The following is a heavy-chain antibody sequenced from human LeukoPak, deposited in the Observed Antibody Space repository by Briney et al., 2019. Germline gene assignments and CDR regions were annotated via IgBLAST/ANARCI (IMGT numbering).Heavy chain of an antibody. CDR3: AKSDGSPWYYYYYMDV. Sequence: PGGSLRLSCAASGFTFNNYGMSWVRQAPGKGLEWVSVISGSGAITYYADSVKGRFTISRDNSRNTLHLQMNSLRAEDTAVYYCAKSDGSPWYYYYYMDVWGKGTTVTVSS. J-gene: IGHJ6*03. CDR2: ISGSGAIT. V-gene: IGHV3-23*01. D-gene: IGHD5-24*01. CDR1: GFTFNNYG.